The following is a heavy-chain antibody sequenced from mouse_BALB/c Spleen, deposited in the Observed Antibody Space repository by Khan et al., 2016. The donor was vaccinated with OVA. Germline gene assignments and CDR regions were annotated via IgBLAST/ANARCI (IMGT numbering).Heavy chain of an antibody. Sequence: QVQLKQSGAEQAKPGASVKMSCKTSGYTFSSYWMHWVKQRPGQGLEWIGYINPPSGYTEYNEKFKDKATLSADKSSSTAYMQLTSLTSEDSAVYYCARDRIDYWGQGTTLTVSA. CDR3: ARDRIDY. CDR2: INPPSGYT. J-gene: IGHJ2*01. V-gene: IGHV1-7*01. CDR1: GYTFSSYW.